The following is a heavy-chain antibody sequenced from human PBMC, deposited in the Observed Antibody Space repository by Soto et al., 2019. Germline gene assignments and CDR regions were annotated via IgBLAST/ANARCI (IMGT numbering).Heavy chain of an antibody. J-gene: IGHJ4*02. CDR2: IKTDASEK. CDR3: ARDKGYAYGDSVAGIDY. Sequence: RSLRLSCAASGLTLRSYWMSWVRQASGKGLEWLATIKTDASEKKYVDSVKGRFTVTRDNAKNSLYLQMNSLRAEDTAVYYCARDKGYAYGDSVAGIDYWGQGTLVTVSS. V-gene: IGHV3-7*01. CDR1: GLTLRSYW. D-gene: IGHD4-17*01.